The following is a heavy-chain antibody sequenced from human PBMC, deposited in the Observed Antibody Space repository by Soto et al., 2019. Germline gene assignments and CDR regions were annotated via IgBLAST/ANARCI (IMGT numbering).Heavy chain of an antibody. V-gene: IGHV3-23*01. J-gene: IGHJ3*02. Sequence: VSLRLSCAASGFTFSIFGMSWVRQAPGKGLEWVSTISGSGGSTYYAESVKGRFTISRDNSKNTLYLQMNSLRAEDTAVYYCAKDPDYYDSSGYPLRAFDIWGQGTMVTVSS. CDR3: AKDPDYYDSSGYPLRAFDI. D-gene: IGHD3-22*01. CDR2: ISGSGGST. CDR1: GFTFSIFG.